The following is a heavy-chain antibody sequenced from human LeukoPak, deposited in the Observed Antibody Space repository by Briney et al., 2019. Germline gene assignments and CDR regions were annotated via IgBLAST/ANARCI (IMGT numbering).Heavy chain of an antibody. Sequence: ASVKVSCKASGYTFTSYYMHWVRQAPGQGLEWMGIISPSGGSTSYAQKFQGRVTMTRDTSTSTVYMELSSLRSEDTAVYYCLLEYQLPRSRAFDPWGQGTLVTVSS. CDR2: ISPSGGST. CDR1: GYTFTSYY. V-gene: IGHV1-46*01. CDR3: LLEYQLPRSRAFDP. J-gene: IGHJ5*02. D-gene: IGHD2-2*01.